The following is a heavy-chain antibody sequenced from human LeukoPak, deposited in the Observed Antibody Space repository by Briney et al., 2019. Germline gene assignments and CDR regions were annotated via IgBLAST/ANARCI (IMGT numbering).Heavy chain of an antibody. J-gene: IGHJ4*02. CDR3: AREPRYAYNKPFCDY. Sequence: GGSLRLSCAASGFTFGSYEMNWVRQAPGKALEWVSYISSSGRTIYYADSVKGRFAISRDNAKNSLYLLMSSLRAEDTAVYYCAREPRYAYNKPFCDYWGQGTLVPVSS. CDR2: ISSSGRTI. CDR1: GFTFGSYE. V-gene: IGHV3-48*03. D-gene: IGHD5-24*01.